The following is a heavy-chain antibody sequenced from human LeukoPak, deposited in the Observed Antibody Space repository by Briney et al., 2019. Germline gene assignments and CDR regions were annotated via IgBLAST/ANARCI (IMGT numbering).Heavy chain of an antibody. CDR3: AKDPNGYGSGSYPLYFDY. CDR2: ISYDGSNK. CDR1: GFTFSSYA. D-gene: IGHD3-10*01. Sequence: GGSLRLSCAASGFTFSSYAMSWVRQAPGKGLEWVAVISYDGSNKYYADSVKGRFTISRDNSKNTLYLQMNSLRAEDTAVYYCAKDPNGYGSGSYPLYFDYWGQGTLVTVSS. J-gene: IGHJ4*02. V-gene: IGHV3-30*18.